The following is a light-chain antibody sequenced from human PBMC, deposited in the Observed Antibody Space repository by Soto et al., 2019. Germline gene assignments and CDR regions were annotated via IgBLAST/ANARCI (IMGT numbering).Light chain of an antibody. CDR1: QSFTSN. CDR2: GAS. V-gene: IGKV3-15*01. J-gene: IGKJ1*01. CDR3: QQYNNWPWT. Sequence: EIVLTQSPGTLSLSPGERATLSCRASQSFTSNYLAWYQQKPGQAPRLLIYGASTRATGIPARFSGSGSGTEFTLTISSLQSEDFAVYHCQQYNNWPWTFGQGTKVDI.